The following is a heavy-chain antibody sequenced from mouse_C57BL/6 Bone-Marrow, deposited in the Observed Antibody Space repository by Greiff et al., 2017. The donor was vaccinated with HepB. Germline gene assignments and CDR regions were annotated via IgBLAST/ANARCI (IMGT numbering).Heavy chain of an antibody. Sequence: QVQLQQPGAELVKPGASVKVSCKASGYTFTSYWMHWVKQRPGQGLEWIGRIHPSDSDTNYNQKFKGKATLTVDKSSSTAYMQLSSLTSEDSAVYYCAIEEGSSWPTPGRYFDVWGTGTTVTVSS. CDR3: AIEEGSSWPTPGRYFDV. D-gene: IGHD1-1*01. CDR1: GYTFTSYW. J-gene: IGHJ1*03. CDR2: IHPSDSDT. V-gene: IGHV1-74*01.